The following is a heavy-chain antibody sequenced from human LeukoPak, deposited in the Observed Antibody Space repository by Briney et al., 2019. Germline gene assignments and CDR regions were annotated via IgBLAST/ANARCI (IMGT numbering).Heavy chain of an antibody. CDR3: TTDQPYYYDSSGYYRRPTQSDY. Sequence: PGGSLRLSCAASGFTFSNAWMSWVRQAPGKGLEGVGRIKSKTDGGTTDYAAPVKGRFTISRDDSKNTLYLQMNSLKTEDTAVYYCTTDQPYYYDSSGYYRRPTQSDYWGQGTLVTVSS. D-gene: IGHD3-22*01. CDR1: GFTFSNAW. V-gene: IGHV3-15*01. CDR2: IKSKTDGGTT. J-gene: IGHJ4*02.